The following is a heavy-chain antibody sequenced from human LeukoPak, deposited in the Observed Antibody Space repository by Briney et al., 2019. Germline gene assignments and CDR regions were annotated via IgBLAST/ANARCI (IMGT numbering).Heavy chain of an antibody. Sequence: PSETLSLTCTVSGGSISSSSYYWGWIRQPPGKGLEWIGSIYYSGSTYYNPSLKSRVTISVDTSKNQFSLKLSSVTAADTAVYYCARNSGSYYPAFDYWGQGTLVTVPS. D-gene: IGHD1-26*01. CDR3: ARNSGSYYPAFDY. J-gene: IGHJ4*02. CDR2: IYYSGST. V-gene: IGHV4-39*01. CDR1: GGSISSSSYY.